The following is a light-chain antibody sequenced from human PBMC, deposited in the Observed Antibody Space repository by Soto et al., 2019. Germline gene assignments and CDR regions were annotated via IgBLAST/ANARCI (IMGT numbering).Light chain of an antibody. J-gene: IGLJ1*01. CDR3: NSYTRFSTYV. CDR2: EVS. V-gene: IGLV2-14*01. Sequence: QSALTQPASVSGSPRQSITISCTGASIDVGLYDFVSWYQHHPGKAPKLLIFEVSYRPSGVSSRFSGSKSGNTASLTISGLQAEDEADYYCNSYTRFSTYVFGTGTKVTVL. CDR1: SIDVGLYDF.